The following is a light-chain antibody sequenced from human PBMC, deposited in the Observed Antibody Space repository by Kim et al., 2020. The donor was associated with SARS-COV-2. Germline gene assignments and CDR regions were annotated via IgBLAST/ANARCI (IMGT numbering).Light chain of an antibody. CDR2: GVT. CDR3: STYAGRNDLV. J-gene: IGLJ2*01. CDR1: NSDVGRYNY. Sequence: GQSVDISCTGTNSDVGRYNYVSWYQHHPGKAPKLIIYGVTKRPTGVPDRFSGSKSGNTTSLTVSGLQAEDEADYYCSTYAGRNDLVFGGGTQLTVL. V-gene: IGLV2-8*01.